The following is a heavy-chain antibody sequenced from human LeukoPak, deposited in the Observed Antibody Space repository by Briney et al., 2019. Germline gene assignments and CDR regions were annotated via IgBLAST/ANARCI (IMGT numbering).Heavy chain of an antibody. D-gene: IGHD3-3*01. CDR2: IYYSGST. CDR1: GGSISSYY. Sequence: SETLSLTCTVSGGSISSYYWSWIRQPPGKRLEWIGYIYYSGSTNYNPSLKSRVTISVDTSKDQFSLKLSSVTAADTAVYYCARAVLYDFWSGPTGDDAFDIWGQGTMVTVSS. J-gene: IGHJ3*02. CDR3: ARAVLYDFWSGPTGDDAFDI. V-gene: IGHV4-59*01.